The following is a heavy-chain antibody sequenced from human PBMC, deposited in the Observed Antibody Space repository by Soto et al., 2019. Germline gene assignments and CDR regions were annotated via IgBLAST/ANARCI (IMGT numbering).Heavy chain of an antibody. J-gene: IGHJ6*02. CDR3: ASFYYYGSGSYYKTDYYYGMDV. CDR2: ISAYNGNT. CDR1: GYTFTNYG. Sequence: QVQLVQSGAEVKKPGASMKVSCKASGYTFTNYGFTWVRQAPGQGLEWMGWISAYNGNTNYAQKLQGRVTMTTDTSTSTAYRELRSLRSDDTAVYYCASFYYYGSGSYYKTDYYYGMDVWGQGTTVTVSS. V-gene: IGHV1-18*01. D-gene: IGHD3-10*01.